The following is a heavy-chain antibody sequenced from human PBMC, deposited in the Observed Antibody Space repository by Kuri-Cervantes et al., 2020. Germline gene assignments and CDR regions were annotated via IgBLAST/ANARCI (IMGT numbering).Heavy chain of an antibody. D-gene: IGHD3-22*01. CDR2: ISYDGSNK. CDR1: GFTFSSYA. Sequence: GGSLRLSCAASGFTFSSYAMHWVRQAPGKGLEWVAVISYDGSNKYYADSVKGRFTISRDNSKNTLYLQMNSLRAEDTAVYYCETTTYYYGSSGSYFDYWGQGTLVTVSS. CDR3: ETTTYYYGSSGSYFDY. J-gene: IGHJ4*01. V-gene: IGHV3-30-3*01.